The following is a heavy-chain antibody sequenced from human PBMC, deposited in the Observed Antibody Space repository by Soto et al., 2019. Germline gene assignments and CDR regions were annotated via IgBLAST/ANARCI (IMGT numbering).Heavy chain of an antibody. D-gene: IGHD3-22*01. J-gene: IGHJ5*02. CDR3: VRAHARGFSNWFDP. CDR1: GHIFSANY. V-gene: IGHV1-2*02. CDR2: INPHSGAT. Sequence: GASVKVSCKASGHIFSANYIHWVRQAPGQGLEWLGWINPHSGATNYAQKFLGRVTMSADTSASTAYMDLARLKSDDTAVYHCVRAHARGFSNWFDPWGRGTLVTVSS.